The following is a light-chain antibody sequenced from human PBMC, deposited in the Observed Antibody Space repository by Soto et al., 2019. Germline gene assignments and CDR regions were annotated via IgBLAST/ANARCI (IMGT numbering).Light chain of an antibody. CDR2: AAS. CDR3: LQHNNYPPLR. CDR1: QGIRND. Sequence: DIQMTQSPSSLSASVGDRVTITCRASQGIRNDLAWCQQKPGKAPKRLIYAASSLQSGVPSRFSGSGSGTAFTLTISSLQPEDFATYYCLQHNNYPPLRFGEGRGLEI. V-gene: IGKV1-17*01. J-gene: IGKJ5*01.